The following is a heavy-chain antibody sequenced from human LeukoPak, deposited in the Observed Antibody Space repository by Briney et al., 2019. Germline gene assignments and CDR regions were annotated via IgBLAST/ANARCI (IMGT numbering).Heavy chain of an antibody. CDR2: ITNSGNSK. CDR1: EFTFSSYS. J-gene: IGHJ4*02. V-gene: IGHV3-48*01. Sequence: GGSLRLSCAASEFTFSSYSMNWVRQAPGKGLEWVSYITNSGNSKSYADSVKGRFTISRDNTKNSLYLQMNSLRAEDTAVYYCARFLEWFKYFDYWGQGTLVTVSS. D-gene: IGHD3-3*01. CDR3: ARFLEWFKYFDY.